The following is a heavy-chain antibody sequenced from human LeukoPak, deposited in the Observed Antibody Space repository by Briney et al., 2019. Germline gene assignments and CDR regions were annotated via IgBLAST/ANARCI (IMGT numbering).Heavy chain of an antibody. CDR3: AKGHHLSFWSGQNWFDP. J-gene: IGHJ5*02. Sequence: GASVKVSCTASGYTFTGYYIHWVRQAPGQGLERMGQINPNNGDADYAQKFQGRVAMTWDTSINTAYMELSRLRSDDTAVYYCAKGHHLSFWSGQNWFDPWGQGTLVTVSS. D-gene: IGHD3-3*01. CDR2: INPNNGDA. CDR1: GYTFTGYY. V-gene: IGHV1-2*06.